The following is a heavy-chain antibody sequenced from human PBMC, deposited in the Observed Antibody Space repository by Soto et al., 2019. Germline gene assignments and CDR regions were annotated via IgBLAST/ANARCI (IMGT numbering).Heavy chain of an antibody. V-gene: IGHV3-23*01. D-gene: IGHD2-21*01. Sequence: EVQLLESGGGLVQPGGSLRLSCAASGFTFSNHAMSWVRQAPGEGLEWVSAISGNGISTYYADSVRGRFTISRDNSKNPLYLQMNRLRADDPAVFYCARDAIAIVRGTNNWFEPWGQGTLVTVST. CDR3: ARDAIAIVRGTNNWFEP. CDR2: ISGNGIST. J-gene: IGHJ5*02. CDR1: GFTFSNHA.